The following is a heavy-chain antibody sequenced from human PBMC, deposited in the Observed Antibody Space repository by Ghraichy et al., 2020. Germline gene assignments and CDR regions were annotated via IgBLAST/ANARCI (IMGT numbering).Heavy chain of an antibody. CDR1: EFTFSSYW. D-gene: IGHD1-26*01. Sequence: GGSLRLSCAASEFTFSSYWMTWVRQAPGKGLEWVANIKQDGSEKYYVDSVKGRFTISRDNAKNSLYLQMNSLRAEDTAVYYCARAQSYYDFDYWGQGTLVTVSS. V-gene: IGHV3-7*03. J-gene: IGHJ4*02. CDR3: ARAQSYYDFDY. CDR2: IKQDGSEK.